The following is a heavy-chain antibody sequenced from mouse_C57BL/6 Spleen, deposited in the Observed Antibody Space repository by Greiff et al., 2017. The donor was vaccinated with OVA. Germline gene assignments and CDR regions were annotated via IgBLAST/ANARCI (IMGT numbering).Heavy chain of an antibody. Sequence: VQLQQSGGGLVKPGGSLKLSCAASGFTFSSYAMSWVRQTPEKRLEWVATISDGGSYTYYPDNVKGRFTISRDNAKNNLYLQMSHLKSEDTAMYYCARDGDDGNFLAYWGQGTLVTVSA. CDR1: GFTFSSYA. CDR2: ISDGGSYT. D-gene: IGHD2-1*01. CDR3: ARDGDDGNFLAY. V-gene: IGHV5-4*01. J-gene: IGHJ3*01.